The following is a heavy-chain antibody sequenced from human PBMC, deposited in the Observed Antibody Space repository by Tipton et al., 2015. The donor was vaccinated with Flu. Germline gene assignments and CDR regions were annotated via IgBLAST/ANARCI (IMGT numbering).Heavy chain of an antibody. CDR3: ARSRWLPIADSFDS. V-gene: IGHV4-59*08. CDR2: IHHSGST. J-gene: IGHJ4*01. CDR1: GGSISGYY. Sequence: TLSLTCSVSGGSISGYYWGWIRQPPGKGLEWIGSIHHSGSTNYNPSLKSRVSISVDTAKNQFSLNLRSVTAADTAFYYCARSRWLPIADSFDSWGHGTLVTVSS. D-gene: IGHD5-24*01.